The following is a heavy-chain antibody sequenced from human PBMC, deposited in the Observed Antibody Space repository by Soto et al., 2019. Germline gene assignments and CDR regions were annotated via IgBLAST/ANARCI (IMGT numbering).Heavy chain of an antibody. J-gene: IGHJ6*03. D-gene: IGHD3-3*01. CDR1: GDSVSSNSAA. CDR2: TYYRSKWYN. CDR3: ARELFGLVIITYYYYMDV. Sequence: QVQLQQSGPGLVKPSQTLSLTCAISGDSVSSNSAAWNWIRQSPSRGLEWLGRTYYRSKWYNDYAVSVKSLITRNPATSNNQLSLQLNSVTPEDTAVYYCARELFGLVIITYYYYMDVWGKGTTVTFSS. V-gene: IGHV6-1*01.